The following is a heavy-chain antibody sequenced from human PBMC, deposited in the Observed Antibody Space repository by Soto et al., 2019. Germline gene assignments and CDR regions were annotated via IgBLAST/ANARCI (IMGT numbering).Heavy chain of an antibody. Sequence: EVQLLESGGGLVQPGGSLRLSCAASGFTFTTHAMNWVHQAPGKGLEWVSSISGSGGTTDYADSVKGRFTISRDNSKNTLYLQMNSLRAEDTAVYYCAKGLGEFSYYGMDVWGQGTTVTVSS. J-gene: IGHJ6*02. CDR1: GFTFTTHA. CDR3: AKGLGEFSYYGMDV. CDR2: ISGSGGTT. V-gene: IGHV3-23*01. D-gene: IGHD3-10*01.